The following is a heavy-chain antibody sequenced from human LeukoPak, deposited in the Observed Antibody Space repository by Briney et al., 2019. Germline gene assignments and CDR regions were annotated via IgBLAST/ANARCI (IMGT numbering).Heavy chain of an antibody. J-gene: IGHJ4*02. D-gene: IGHD3-10*01. V-gene: IGHV7-4-1*02. CDR2: INTNTGNP. Sequence: ASVKVSCKASGYTSTRDAINWVRQAPGQGLEWMGWINTNTGNPTYAQGFTGRFVFSLDTSVSTAYLQINSLKAEDTAVYYCARDRSGGGVTGPFDYWGQETLVTVSS. CDR3: ARDRSGGGVTGPFDY. CDR1: GYTSTRDA.